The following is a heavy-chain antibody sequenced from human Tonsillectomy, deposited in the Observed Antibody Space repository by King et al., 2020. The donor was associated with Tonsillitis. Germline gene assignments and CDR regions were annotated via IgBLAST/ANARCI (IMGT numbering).Heavy chain of an antibody. Sequence: LVQSGAEVKKPGASVKVSCKASGYTFTSYYMHWVRQAPGQGLEWMGIINPSGGSTSYAQKFQGRVTMTRDTSTSTVYMELSSLRSADTAVYYCARDYDSSGYYSDAFDIWGQGTMVTVSS. V-gene: IGHV1-46*01. J-gene: IGHJ3*02. CDR3: ARDYDSSGYYSDAFDI. CDR2: INPSGGST. CDR1: GYTFTSYY. D-gene: IGHD3-22*01.